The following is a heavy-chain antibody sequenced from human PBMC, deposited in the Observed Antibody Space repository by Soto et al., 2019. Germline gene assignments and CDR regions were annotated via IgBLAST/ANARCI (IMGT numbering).Heavy chain of an antibody. J-gene: IGHJ6*02. Sequence: GGSLRLSCAASGFTVTNTWMSWVRQAPGKGLEWVGRIKSKTDGGTTDYAAAVKGRFTISRDDSRNTLYLQMNSLKTEDTAVYYCTTDLVYGDYYGMDVWGQGTTVTVSS. CDR3: TTDLVYGDYYGMDV. D-gene: IGHD4-17*01. CDR1: GFTVTNTW. V-gene: IGHV3-15*01. CDR2: IKSKTDGGTT.